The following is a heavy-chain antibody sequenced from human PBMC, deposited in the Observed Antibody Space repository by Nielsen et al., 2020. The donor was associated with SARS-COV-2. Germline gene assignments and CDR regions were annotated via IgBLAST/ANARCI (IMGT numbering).Heavy chain of an antibody. CDR2: ISSSSSYI. V-gene: IGHV3-21*04. Sequence: GESLKISCAASGFTFSSYSMNWVRQAPGKGLEWVSSISSSSSYIYYADSVKGRFTISRDNAKNSLYLQMNSLRAEDTALYYCAKDISPSSSSWYGSGYYYGMDVWGQGTTVTVSS. CDR1: GFTFSSYS. J-gene: IGHJ6*02. CDR3: AKDISPSSSSWYGSGYYYGMDV. D-gene: IGHD6-13*01.